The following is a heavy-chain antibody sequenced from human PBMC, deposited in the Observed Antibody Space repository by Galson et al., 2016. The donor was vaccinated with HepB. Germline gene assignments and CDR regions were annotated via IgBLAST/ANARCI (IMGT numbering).Heavy chain of an antibody. CDR3: AKRAHATGDYRGMDV. CDR2: IKQDGSEK. V-gene: IGHV3-7*05. CDR1: GFTFSTYY. J-gene: IGHJ6*02. Sequence: YLRLSCATSGFTFSTYYMTWVRQPPGKGLEWVAGIKQDGSEKYYVDSVKGRFTISRDNSKNTLYLQMNSLRAEDTAVYYCAKRAHATGDYRGMDVWGQGTTVTVSS. D-gene: IGHD2-15*01.